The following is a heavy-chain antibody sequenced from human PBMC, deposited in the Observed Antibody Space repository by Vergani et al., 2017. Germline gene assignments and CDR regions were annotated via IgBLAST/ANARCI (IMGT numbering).Heavy chain of an antibody. V-gene: IGHV3-49*04. CDR3: ARDGDDYYGSGSYYNVVWFDP. J-gene: IGHJ5*02. CDR2: IRSKAYGGTT. Sequence: EVQLVESGGGLVQPGRSLRLSCTASGFTFGDYAMSWVRQAPGKGLEWVGFIRSKAYGGTTEYAASVKGRFTISRDDPKSIAYLQMNSLRAEDTAVYYCARDGDDYYGSGSYYNVVWFDPWGQGTLVTVSS. D-gene: IGHD3-10*01. CDR1: GFTFGDYA.